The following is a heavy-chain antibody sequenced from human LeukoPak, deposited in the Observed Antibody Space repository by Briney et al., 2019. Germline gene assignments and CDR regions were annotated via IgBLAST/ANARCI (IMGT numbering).Heavy chain of an antibody. CDR3: ARPVDVSFPDAFDI. CDR2: MYSGGPS. J-gene: IGHJ3*02. V-gene: IGHV3-66*04. Sequence: PGGSLRLSCVASGFIVSGNYMSWVRQAPGKGLEWVSVMYSGGPSYYADSVKGRFTISRDNSKNTLYIQMNSLRAEDTAVYYCARPVDVSFPDAFDIWGQGTMVTASS. D-gene: IGHD2-15*01. CDR1: GFIVSGNY.